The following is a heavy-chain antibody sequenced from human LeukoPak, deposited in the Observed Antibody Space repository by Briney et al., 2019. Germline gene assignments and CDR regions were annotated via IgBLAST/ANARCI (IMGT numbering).Heavy chain of an antibody. CDR3: AKDRDGYYYDSSGYFDY. V-gene: IGHV3-30*18. J-gene: IGHJ4*02. Sequence: GGSLRLSCAASGFTFSSYGMHWVRQAPGKGLEWGAVISYDGSNKYYADSVKGRFTISRDNSKNTLYLQMNSLRAEDTAVYYCAKDRDGYYYDSSGYFDYWRQGTLVTVSS. CDR1: GFTFSSYG. CDR2: ISYDGSNK. D-gene: IGHD3-22*01.